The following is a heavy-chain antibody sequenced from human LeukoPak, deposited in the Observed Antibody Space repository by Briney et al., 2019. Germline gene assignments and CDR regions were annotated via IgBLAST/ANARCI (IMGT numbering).Heavy chain of an antibody. Sequence: ASVKVSCKASGYTFTSYGISWVRQAPGQGLEWMGWISAYNGNTNYAQKFQGRVTMTRDTSISTAYMELSRLRSDDTAVYYCARDRNYDFWSGYYFKDAFDIWGQGTMVTVSS. CDR1: GYTFTSYG. J-gene: IGHJ3*02. V-gene: IGHV1-18*01. CDR2: ISAYNGNT. D-gene: IGHD3-3*01. CDR3: ARDRNYDFWSGYYFKDAFDI.